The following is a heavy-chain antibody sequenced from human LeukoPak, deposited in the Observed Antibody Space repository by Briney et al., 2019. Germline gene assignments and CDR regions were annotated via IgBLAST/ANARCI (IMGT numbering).Heavy chain of an antibody. CDR3: AKDGWFGELLAYYFDY. J-gene: IGHJ4*02. D-gene: IGHD3-10*01. CDR1: GFTFSSYS. CDR2: ISSSSSYI. V-gene: IGHV3-21*01. Sequence: GGSLRLSCAASGFTFSSYSMNWVRQAPGKGLEWVSSISSSSSYIYYADSVKGRFTISRDNAKNSLYLQMNSLRAEDTAVYYCAKDGWFGELLAYYFDYWGQGTLVTVSS.